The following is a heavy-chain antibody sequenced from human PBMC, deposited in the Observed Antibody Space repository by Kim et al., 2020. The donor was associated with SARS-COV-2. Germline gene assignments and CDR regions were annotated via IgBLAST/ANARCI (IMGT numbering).Heavy chain of an antibody. J-gene: IGHJ4*02. Sequence: NKDNADSVQGRFSISRDNSKTTLYLQMNSRGAEDTAVYYCASDQVGATGYWGQGTLVTVSS. V-gene: IGHV3-30*01. D-gene: IGHD1-26*01. CDR3: ASDQVGATGY. CDR2: NK.